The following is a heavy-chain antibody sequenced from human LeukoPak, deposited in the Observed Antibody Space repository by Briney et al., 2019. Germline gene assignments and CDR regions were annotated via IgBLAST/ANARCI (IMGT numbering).Heavy chain of an antibody. V-gene: IGHV1-69*05. J-gene: IGHJ5*02. Sequence: ASVKVSCKASGGTFSSYAISWVRQAPGQGLEWMGGIIPIFGTANYAQKFQGRVTITTDESTSTAYMELSSLRSEDTAVYYCAAFAGYGPLNWFDPWGQGTLVTVSS. CDR1: GGTFSSYA. CDR3: AAFAGYGPLNWFDP. D-gene: IGHD4-17*01. CDR2: IIPIFGTA.